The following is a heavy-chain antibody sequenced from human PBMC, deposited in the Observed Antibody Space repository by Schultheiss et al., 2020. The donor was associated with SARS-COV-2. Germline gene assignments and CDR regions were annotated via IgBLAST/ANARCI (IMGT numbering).Heavy chain of an antibody. CDR2: ISGSGGST. CDR3: ASVVLRFLEWYHAFDI. J-gene: IGHJ3*02. Sequence: GGSLRLSCAASGFTFSDYYMSWIRQAPGKGLEWVSAISGSGGSTYYADSVKGRFTISRDNSKNTLYLQMNSLRAEDTAVYYCASVVLRFLEWYHAFDIWGQGTMVTVSS. CDR1: GFTFSDYY. V-gene: IGHV3-23*01. D-gene: IGHD3-3*01.